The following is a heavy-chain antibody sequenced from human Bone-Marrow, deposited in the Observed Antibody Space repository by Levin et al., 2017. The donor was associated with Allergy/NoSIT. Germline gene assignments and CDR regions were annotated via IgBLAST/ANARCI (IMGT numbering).Heavy chain of an antibody. D-gene: IGHD2-15*01. J-gene: IGHJ3*02. V-gene: IGHV1-46*01. CDR2: INPSGGSP. CDR3: AREFVVVVVATAPPRDSDAFDI. Sequence: ASVKVSCKASGYTFTSYYMHWVRQAPGQGLEWMGIINPSGGSPPSPQKFKGRVTMTRDTSTSPVYMELSSLRSEDTAVYYCAREFVVVVVATAPPRDSDAFDIWGQGTMVTVSS. CDR1: GYTFTSYY.